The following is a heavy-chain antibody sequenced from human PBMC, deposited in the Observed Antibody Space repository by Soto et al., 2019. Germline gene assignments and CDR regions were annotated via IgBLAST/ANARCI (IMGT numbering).Heavy chain of an antibody. J-gene: IGHJ4*02. Sequence: GGSLRLSCAASGFTFSSYSMNWVRQAPGKGLEWVSYISSSSSTIYYADSVKGRFTISRDNAKNSLYLQMNSLRAEDTAVYYCARDDGPIVVVPAALDYWGQGTLVTVSS. V-gene: IGHV3-48*01. D-gene: IGHD2-2*01. CDR2: ISSSSSTI. CDR1: GFTFSSYS. CDR3: ARDDGPIVVVPAALDY.